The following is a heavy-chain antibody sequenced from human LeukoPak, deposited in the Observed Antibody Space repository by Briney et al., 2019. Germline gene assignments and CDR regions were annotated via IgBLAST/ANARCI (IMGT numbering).Heavy chain of an antibody. J-gene: IGHJ5*02. CDR3: ARGRYCSSTSCLNWFDP. D-gene: IGHD2-2*01. V-gene: IGHV1-46*01. CDR1: AYTFTSYY. CDR2: INPSGGST. Sequence: ASVKVSCKASAYTFTSYYMHWVRQAPGQGLEWMGIINPSGGSTSYAQKFQGRVTMTRDMSTSTVYMELSSLRSEDTAVYYCARGRYCSSTSCLNWFDPWGQGTLVTVSS.